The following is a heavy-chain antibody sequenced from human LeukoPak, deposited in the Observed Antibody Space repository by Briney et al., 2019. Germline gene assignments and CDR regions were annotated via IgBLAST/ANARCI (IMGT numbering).Heavy chain of an antibody. Sequence: ASVKVSCKVSGYTLTELSMHWVRQAPGKGFEWMGGFDPEDGETIYAQKFQGRVTMTEGTSTDTAYMELSSLRSEDTAVYYCATAPEIVVVPAARFAGWFDPWGQGTLVTVSS. CDR3: ATAPEIVVVPAARFAGWFDP. J-gene: IGHJ5*02. V-gene: IGHV1-24*01. CDR2: FDPEDGET. D-gene: IGHD2-2*01. CDR1: GYTLTELS.